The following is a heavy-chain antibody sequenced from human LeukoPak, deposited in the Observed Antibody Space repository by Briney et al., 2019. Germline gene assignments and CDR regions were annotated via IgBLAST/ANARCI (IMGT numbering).Heavy chain of an antibody. Sequence: SETLSLTCTVSGGSISSYYWSWIRQPPGKGLEWIGYIYYSGSTNYNPSLKSRVTILVDTSKNQFSLNLSSVTAADTAVYYCARGSGSYSYYYYYGLDVWGQGTTVTVSS. CDR2: IYYSGST. CDR1: GGSISSYY. CDR3: ARGSGSYSYYYYYGLDV. J-gene: IGHJ6*02. D-gene: IGHD1-26*01. V-gene: IGHV4-59*01.